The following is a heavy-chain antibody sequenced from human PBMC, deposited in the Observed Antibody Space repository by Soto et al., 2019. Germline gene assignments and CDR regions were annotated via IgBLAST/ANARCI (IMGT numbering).Heavy chain of an antibody. Sequence: EVQLLESGGGLVQPGGSLRLSCAAPGFPFSSYGMTWVRQAPGKGLEWGSFSSGTGAGTYYADSVKGRFTISRDNSKNTLYLQMTSLRADDTAVYYCAKDRRAGGNYGFYSDFWGQGALVIVSS. CDR3: AKDRRAGGNYGFYSDF. CDR2: SSGTGAGT. CDR1: GFPFSSYG. D-gene: IGHD1-7*01. J-gene: IGHJ4*02. V-gene: IGHV3-23*01.